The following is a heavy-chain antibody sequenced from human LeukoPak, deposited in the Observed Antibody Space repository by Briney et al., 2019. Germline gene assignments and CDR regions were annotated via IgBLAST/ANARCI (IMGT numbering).Heavy chain of an antibody. CDR3: ARAQKYSYDAHDI. CDR1: GFTFDDYA. J-gene: IGHJ3*02. V-gene: IGHV3-9*01. Sequence: QPGRSLRLSCAASGFTFDDYAMHWVRQAPGKGLEWVSGISWNSGSIGYADSVKGRFTISRDNAKNSLYLQMNSLSAEDTAVYYCARAQKYSYDAHDIWGQGTMVTVSS. D-gene: IGHD4-11*01. CDR2: ISWNSGSI.